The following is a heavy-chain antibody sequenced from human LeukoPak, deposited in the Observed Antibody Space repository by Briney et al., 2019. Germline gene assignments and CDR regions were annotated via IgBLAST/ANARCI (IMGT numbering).Heavy chain of an antibody. J-gene: IGHJ4*02. D-gene: IGHD6-19*01. V-gene: IGHV3-23*01. CDR2: IVPSGGTT. CDR3: ASHTDGGWRDPQYYFDY. Sequence: PGGSLRLSCAASGFTFSSYGMNWVRQAPGKGLEWVSGIVPSGGTTYYADSVKGRFTVSRDNSKNTLYLQMNSLRAEDTAVYYCASHTDGGWRDPQYYFDYWGQGTLVTVSS. CDR1: GFTFSSYG.